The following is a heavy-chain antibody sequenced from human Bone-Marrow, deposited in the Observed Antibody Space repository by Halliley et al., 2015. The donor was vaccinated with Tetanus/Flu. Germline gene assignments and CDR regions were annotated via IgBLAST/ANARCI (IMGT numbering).Heavy chain of an antibody. Sequence: SLRLSCAASGFRFSDHYMDWVRQAPGKGLEWVGRIRNKANSYITEYAASVKDRFTISRDDLKNSLYLQMNSLKTEDTAVYYCARQRSYYGLGTYETIFDHWGLGTVVTVSS. V-gene: IGHV3-72*01. CDR2: IRNKANSYIT. D-gene: IGHD3-10*01. CDR3: ARQRSYYGLGTYETIFDH. J-gene: IGHJ4*02. CDR1: GFRFSDHY.